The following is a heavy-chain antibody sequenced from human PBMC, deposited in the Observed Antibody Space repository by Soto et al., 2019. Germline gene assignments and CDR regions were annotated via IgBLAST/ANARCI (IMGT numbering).Heavy chain of an antibody. Sequence: QVRLVQSGAEVKKPGSSVKVSCKGSGGTFTSYIITWVRHAPGQGLEWVGGIVPKFGTTNYAQKFQGRVTLTADASSIIVYLELSNLRSEDTGVYYCARGRDDRFGRHYFGLDVWGQGTTVTVS. CDR1: GGTFTSYI. V-gene: IGHV1-69*12. CDR3: ARGRDDRFGRHYFGLDV. CDR2: IVPKFGTT. D-gene: IGHD1-1*01. J-gene: IGHJ6*02.